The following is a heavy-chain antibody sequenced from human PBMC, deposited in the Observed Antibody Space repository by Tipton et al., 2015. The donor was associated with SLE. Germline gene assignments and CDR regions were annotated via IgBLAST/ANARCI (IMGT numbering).Heavy chain of an antibody. CDR1: GFSFSSHS. V-gene: IGHV3-74*01. CDR2: ISVDGNTK. D-gene: IGHD3-22*01. J-gene: IGHJ3*02. CDR3: ARGVVVVIDAFDI. Sequence: SLRLSCAASGFSFSSHSMYWVRQAPGKGLVWVSRISVDGNTKSYADSVRGRFTISRDYAKNTLYLQMNSLRVDDTAVYYCARGVVVVIDAFDIWGQGTMVTVSS.